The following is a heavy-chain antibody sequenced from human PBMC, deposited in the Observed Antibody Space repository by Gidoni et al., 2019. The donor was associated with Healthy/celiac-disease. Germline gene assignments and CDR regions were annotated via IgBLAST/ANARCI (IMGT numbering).Heavy chain of an antibody. CDR3: ARETRYWFDP. Sequence: QVQLVESGGGVVQPGRSLRLSCAASGFPFSSYAMHWVRQAPGKGLEWVAVISYDGSNKYYADSVKGRFTISRDNSKNTLYLQMNSLRAEDTAVYYCARETRYWFDPWGQGTLVTVSS. CDR2: ISYDGSNK. CDR1: GFPFSSYA. V-gene: IGHV3-30-3*01. J-gene: IGHJ5*02.